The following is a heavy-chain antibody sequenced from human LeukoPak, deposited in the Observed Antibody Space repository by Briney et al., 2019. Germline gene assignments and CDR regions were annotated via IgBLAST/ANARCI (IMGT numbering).Heavy chain of an antibody. J-gene: IGHJ6*03. Sequence: SETLSLTCTVSGGSMSGYYWSWIRQPPGKGLEWIGFIYTFGSTKYNPSLKSRVTISGDMSRRQFSLKLTSVTAADTAVYFCARQGGYCSASRCPGGFHYMDVWGKGTTVAVSS. CDR2: IYTFGST. V-gene: IGHV4-4*09. CDR3: ARQGGYCSASRCPGGFHYMDV. D-gene: IGHD2-15*01. CDR1: GGSMSGYY.